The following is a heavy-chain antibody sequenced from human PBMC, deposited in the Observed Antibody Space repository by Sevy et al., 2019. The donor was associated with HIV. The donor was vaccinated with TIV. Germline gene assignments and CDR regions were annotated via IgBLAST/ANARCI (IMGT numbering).Heavy chain of an antibody. J-gene: IGHJ4*02. V-gene: IGHV3-49*03. CDR1: GFTSGDYA. Sequence: GGSLSLSCTGSGFTSGDYAMGWFRQAPGRGPGWVGFIRSKDYGGATEDAWSVKGGFTITRDDSKSIADVQGNSLKAEDTAVYYGTGGYYYGSSGYFDYWGQGTLVTVSS. CDR2: IRSKDYGGAT. D-gene: IGHD3-22*01. CDR3: TGGYYYGSSGYFDY.